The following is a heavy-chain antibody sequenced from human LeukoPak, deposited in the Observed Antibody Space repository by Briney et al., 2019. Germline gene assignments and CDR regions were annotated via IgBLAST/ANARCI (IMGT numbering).Heavy chain of an antibody. CDR2: ISSGGGT. Sequence: AGSLSLSRAAAVFTVSSNSMSWVRQAPGKWLEWVSLISSGGGTYYADSVKGRFTISRDNSKNTLYLQMNSLRAEDTAVFYCARDWGGMPFDSWGQGTLVTVSS. CDR1: VFTVSSNS. D-gene: IGHD2-8*02. J-gene: IGHJ4*02. CDR3: ARDWGGMPFDS. V-gene: IGHV3-66*01.